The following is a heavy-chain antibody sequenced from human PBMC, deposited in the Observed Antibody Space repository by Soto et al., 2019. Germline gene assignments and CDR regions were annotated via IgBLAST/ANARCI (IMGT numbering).Heavy chain of an antibody. CDR2: VNPNSGNT. D-gene: IGHD6-6*01. CDR3: AGLRDIAARRRVYYYYGMDV. Sequence: VASVKVSCKASGFTFTSYDINWVRQATGQGLEWMGWVNPNSGNTGYAQKFQGRVTMTRNTSISTAYMELSSLRSEDTAVYYCAGLRDIAARRRVYYYYGMDVWGQGTTVTVSS. CDR1: GFTFTSYD. J-gene: IGHJ6*02. V-gene: IGHV1-8*01.